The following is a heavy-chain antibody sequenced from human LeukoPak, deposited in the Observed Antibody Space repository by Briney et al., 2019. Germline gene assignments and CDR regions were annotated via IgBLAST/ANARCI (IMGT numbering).Heavy chain of an antibody. V-gene: IGHV3-21*01. J-gene: IGHJ4*02. D-gene: IGHD3-22*01. Sequence: GGSLRLSCAASGFTFSRYSMNWVRQAPGKGLEWVSSISSSSSYIYYADSVKGRFTISRDNAKNSLYLQMNSLRAEDTAVYYCASEDYDSSGYLDYWGQGTLVTVSS. CDR3: ASEDYDSSGYLDY. CDR2: ISSSSSYI. CDR1: GFTFSRYS.